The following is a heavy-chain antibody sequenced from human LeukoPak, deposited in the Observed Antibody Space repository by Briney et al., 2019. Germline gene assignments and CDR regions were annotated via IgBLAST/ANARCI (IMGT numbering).Heavy chain of an antibody. D-gene: IGHD2-2*02. CDR2: IYYSGTT. CDR1: GASFSNSNSY. CDR3: ARGYTVSNFYYYYYMDV. Sequence: KSSETLSLTCTVSGASFSNSNSYWVWIRQAPGKGLEWIGSIYYSGTTQYNPSLKSRVIVSADTSKNQFSLKVNSLTAADTAVYYCARGYTVSNFYYYYYMDVWGKGTTVTVSS. V-gene: IGHV4-39*07. J-gene: IGHJ6*03.